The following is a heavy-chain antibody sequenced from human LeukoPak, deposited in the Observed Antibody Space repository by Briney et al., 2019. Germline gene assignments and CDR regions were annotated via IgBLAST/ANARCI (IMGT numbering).Heavy chain of an antibody. Sequence: GGSLRLSCAASGFTVGSYWMSWVRQAPGKGLEWVANIKQDGSEKYYVDSVKGRFTISRDNAKNSLYLQMNSLRAEDTAVYYCAREGYSSSSFNDYWGQGILVTVSS. CDR3: AREGYSSSSFNDY. CDR2: IKQDGSEK. CDR1: GFTVGSYW. V-gene: IGHV3-7*01. D-gene: IGHD6-6*01. J-gene: IGHJ4*02.